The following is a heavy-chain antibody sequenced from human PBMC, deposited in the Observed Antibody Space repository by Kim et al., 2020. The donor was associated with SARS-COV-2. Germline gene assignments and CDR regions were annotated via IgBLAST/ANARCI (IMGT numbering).Heavy chain of an antibody. V-gene: IGHV4-34*01. Sequence: GNTNYNPSLKSRVTIAVDTSKKQISLKVFSVTAADTAVYYCARTYYGFDYWGQGTLVTVSS. D-gene: IGHD3-22*01. CDR3: ARTYYGFDY. CDR2: GNT. J-gene: IGHJ4*02.